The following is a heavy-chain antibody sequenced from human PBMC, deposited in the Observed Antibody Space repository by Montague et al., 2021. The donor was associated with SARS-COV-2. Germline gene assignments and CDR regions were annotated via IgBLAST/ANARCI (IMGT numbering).Heavy chain of an antibody. V-gene: IGHV4-39*07. Sequence: SETLSLTCTVSGGSLISSSYYWGWIRQPPGKALEWIGTLYYSGTTYYNSSLKSRVTISVDKSKNQFSLRLSSVTAADTAVYYCASTDVVVGPMHMPFDYWGQGTLVTVSS. J-gene: IGHJ4*02. CDR2: LYYSGTT. CDR1: GGSLISSSYY. CDR3: ASTDVVVGPMHMPFDY. D-gene: IGHD2-15*01.